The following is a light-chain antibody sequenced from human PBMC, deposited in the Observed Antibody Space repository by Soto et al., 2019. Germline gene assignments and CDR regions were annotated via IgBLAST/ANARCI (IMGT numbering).Light chain of an antibody. Sequence: DIQMTQSPSSLSASVGDRVNITCRASQHINNYLNWYQQKPGKAPKFLMYAASSLQSGVPSRFSGSGSGTDFTLTINGLQPEDCATYYCQQCYSTPLTFGGGTKVESK. CDR3: QQCYSTPLT. J-gene: IGKJ4*01. V-gene: IGKV1-39*01. CDR1: QHINNY. CDR2: AAS.